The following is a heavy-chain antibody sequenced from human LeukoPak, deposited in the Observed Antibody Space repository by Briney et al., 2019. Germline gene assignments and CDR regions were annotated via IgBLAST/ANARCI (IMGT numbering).Heavy chain of an antibody. V-gene: IGHV3-23*01. CDR1: GFTFSSYA. D-gene: IGHD3-22*01. CDR3: SKRSFYDSSGSFYFGY. Sequence: GGSLRLSCAASGFTFSSYAMSWVRQAPGKGLEWVSGISGSGDNTYYADSVKGRFTISRDNSKNTLYVQVNSLGTEDTAAYYCSKRSFYDSSGSFYFGYWGQGTLVTVSS. CDR2: ISGSGDNT. J-gene: IGHJ4*01.